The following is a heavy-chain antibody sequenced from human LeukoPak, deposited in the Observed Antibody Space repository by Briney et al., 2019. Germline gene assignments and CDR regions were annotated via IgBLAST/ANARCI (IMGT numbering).Heavy chain of an antibody. CDR3: ARGGSGRTQDDTYDI. Sequence: GGSLRLSCAASGFTFSSYEMNWVRQAPGKGLEWVSYIGSGGTTIYYADSVKGRFTISRDNAKNSLYLQMDSLRAEDTAVYSCARGGSGRTQDDTYDIWGQGTKVTVSS. D-gene: IGHD3-10*01. CDR2: IGSGGTTI. J-gene: IGHJ3*02. V-gene: IGHV3-48*03. CDR1: GFTFSSYE.